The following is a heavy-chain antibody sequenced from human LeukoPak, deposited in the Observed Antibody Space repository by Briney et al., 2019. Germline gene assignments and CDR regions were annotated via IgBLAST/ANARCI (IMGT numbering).Heavy chain of an antibody. D-gene: IGHD3-22*01. V-gene: IGHV4-39*01. CDR1: GGSISSSSYY. Sequence: SGTLSLTCTVSGGSISSSSYYWGWIRQPPGKGLEWIGSIYYSGSTYYNPSLKSRVTISVDTSKNQFSLKLSSVTAADTAVYYCARTGYDSSGYYYYFDYWGQGTLVTVSS. J-gene: IGHJ4*02. CDR3: ARTGYDSSGYYYYFDY. CDR2: IYYSGST.